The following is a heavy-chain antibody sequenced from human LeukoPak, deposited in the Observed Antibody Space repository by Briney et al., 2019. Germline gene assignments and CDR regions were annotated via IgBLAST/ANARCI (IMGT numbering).Heavy chain of an antibody. D-gene: IGHD6-13*01. J-gene: IGHJ5*02. CDR1: GYKLTNNW. V-gene: IGHV5-51*01. CDR3: VRFGLTSSLDH. CDR2: IYPGYSDA. Sequence: GESLKISCKISGYKLTNNWVGWVRQVPGKGLEWMGLIYPGYSDAKYSPSFQGQVTLSVDASISTAYLQLSGLRASDTAIYYCVRFGLTSSLDHWGQGTLVTVSS.